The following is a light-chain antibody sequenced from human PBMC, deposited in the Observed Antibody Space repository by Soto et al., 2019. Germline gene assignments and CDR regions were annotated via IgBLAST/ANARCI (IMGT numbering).Light chain of an antibody. J-gene: IGLJ3*02. CDR2: EVT. CDR3: ISFAGSDNLGV. Sequence: QSALTQPPSASGSPGQSVTISCTGTRGDIGGYEYVSWYQHSPGKAPKLLIYEVTKRPSGVPDRFSGSKSGNTASLTVSGLQAEDEADYYCISFAGSDNLGVFGGGTKLTFL. V-gene: IGLV2-8*01. CDR1: RGDIGGYEY.